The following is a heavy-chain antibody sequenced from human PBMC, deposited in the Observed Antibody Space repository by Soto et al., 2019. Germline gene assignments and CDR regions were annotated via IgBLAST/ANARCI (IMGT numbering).Heavy chain of an antibody. V-gene: IGHV4-59*11. Sequence: QVQLQESGPGLVRPSETLSLTCTVSSSSISNHYLNWIRQTPGKGLEWIGYIHYNGSTNYKPSLKSRITISVETSKTQFSLKMDSVTASDTAVYYCATGTGWLTDDWGQGTLVTVSS. CDR1: SSSISNHY. CDR3: ATGTGWLTDD. D-gene: IGHD6-19*01. J-gene: IGHJ4*02. CDR2: IHYNGST.